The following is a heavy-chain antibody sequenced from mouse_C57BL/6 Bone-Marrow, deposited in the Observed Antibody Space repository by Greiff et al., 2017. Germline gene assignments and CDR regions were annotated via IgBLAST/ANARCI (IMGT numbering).Heavy chain of an antibody. CDR1: GYTFTSYW. J-gene: IGHJ2*01. Sequence: QVQLKQSGAELMKPGASVKLSCKATGYTFTSYWITWVKQRPGQGLEWIGDIYPGSGSTNYNEKFKSKATLTVDTSSSTAYMQLSSLTSEDSAVYYCAREEDGNYVDYWGQGTTLTVSS. V-gene: IGHV1-55*01. D-gene: IGHD2-1*01. CDR2: IYPGSGST. CDR3: AREEDGNYVDY.